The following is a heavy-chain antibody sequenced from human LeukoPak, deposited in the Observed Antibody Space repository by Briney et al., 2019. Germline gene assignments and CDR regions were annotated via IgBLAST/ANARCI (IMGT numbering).Heavy chain of an antibody. V-gene: IGHV4-61*01. CDR3: ARSSGWYESYYFDY. CDR1: GGSVNSGSYY. D-gene: IGHD6-19*01. J-gene: IGHJ4*02. Sequence: SETLSLTCTVSGGSVNSGSYYWNWIRQPPGKGLEWIGYIYYSGSTYYNPSLKSRVTISVDTSKNQFSLKLSSVTAADTAVYYCARSSGWYESYYFDYWGQGTLVTVSS. CDR2: IYYSGST.